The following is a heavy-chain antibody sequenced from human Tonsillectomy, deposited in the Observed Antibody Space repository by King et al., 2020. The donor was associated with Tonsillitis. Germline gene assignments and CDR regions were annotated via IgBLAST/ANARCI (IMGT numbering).Heavy chain of an antibody. J-gene: IGHJ5*01. D-gene: IGHD2-15*01. V-gene: IGHV4-31*03. CDR1: GCSISGGAYY. CDR3: GRYEGGVFDS. CDR2: SYDSDNT. Sequence: QLQESGPGLVKPLQTLSLTCTVSGCSISGGAYYWSWISQHPGKGLGWMSYSYDSDNTYFNPSLKSRLTISVDTSKIQFSLKLRSVAAADTAVYFCGRYEGGVFDSWGQGTLVTVSS.